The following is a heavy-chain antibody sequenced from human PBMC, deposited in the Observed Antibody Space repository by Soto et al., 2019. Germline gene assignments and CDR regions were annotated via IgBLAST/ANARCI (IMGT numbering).Heavy chain of an antibody. J-gene: IGHJ3*02. CDR3: ARHSYVGAFDI. Sequence: PSETLSLTCTVSGGSISSYYWSWIRQPPGKGLEWIGYIYYSGSTNYNPSLKSRVTISVDTSKNQFSLKLSSVTAADTALYYCARHSYVGAFDIWGQGTMVIVSS. CDR2: IYYSGST. D-gene: IGHD3-10*02. V-gene: IGHV4-59*01. CDR1: GGSISSYY.